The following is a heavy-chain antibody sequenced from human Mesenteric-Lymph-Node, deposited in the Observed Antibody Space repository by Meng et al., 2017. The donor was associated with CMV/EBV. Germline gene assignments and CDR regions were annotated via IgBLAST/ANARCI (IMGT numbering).Heavy chain of an antibody. V-gene: IGHV3-23*01. D-gene: IGHD6-13*01. Sequence: TPGFTFTNYGLSWVRQAPGKGLEWVSNISPSGDDAYYADSVKGRFTISRDNSKNTLYLQMNSLGAEDTATYYCARRMTAPGPNFDYWGHGTLVTVSS. CDR1: GFTFTNYG. J-gene: IGHJ4*01. CDR3: ARRMTAPGPNFDY. CDR2: ISPSGDDA.